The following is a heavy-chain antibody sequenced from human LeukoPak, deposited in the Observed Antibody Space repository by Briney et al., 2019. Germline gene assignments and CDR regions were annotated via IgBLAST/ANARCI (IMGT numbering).Heavy chain of an antibody. CDR1: SYSISSGSY. V-gene: IGHV4-38-2*01. J-gene: IGHJ3*02. CDR3: ARSRDGYNSNAFDI. CDR2: IFHSGNS. Sequence: SETLSLTCAVSSYSISSGSYWGWIRQSPGKGLEWVGSIFHSGNSYYNPSLKSRLTMSVDTSKNQFSLKLSSVTAADTAVYYCARSRDGYNSNAFDIWGQGTMVTVSS. D-gene: IGHD5-24*01.